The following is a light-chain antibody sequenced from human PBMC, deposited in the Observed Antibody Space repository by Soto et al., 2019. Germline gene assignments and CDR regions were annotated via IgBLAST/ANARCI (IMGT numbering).Light chain of an antibody. CDR2: AAS. V-gene: IGKV1-39*01. Sequence: DIQMTQSPSSLSAFVGDTVTITCRASQSISSYLNWYQQKPGKAPKLLIYAASSLQSGVPSRFSGSRSGTDFTLTISSLQPEDFATDYCQQSYSTPFVTFGQVTRREIK. CDR1: QSISSY. CDR3: QQSYSTPFVT. J-gene: IGKJ5*01.